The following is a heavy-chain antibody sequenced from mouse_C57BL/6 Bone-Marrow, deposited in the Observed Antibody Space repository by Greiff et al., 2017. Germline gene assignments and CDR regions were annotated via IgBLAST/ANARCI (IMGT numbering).Heavy chain of an antibody. D-gene: IGHD1-1*01. CDR3: ARSPITTVVATNAMDY. CDR2: IYPGSGNT. CDR1: GYTFTDYY. V-gene: IGHV1-76*01. Sequence: QVHVKQSGAELVRPGASVKLSCKASGYTFTDYYINWVKQRPGQGLEWIARIYPGSGNTYYNEKFKGKATLTAEKSSSTAYMQLSSLTSEDSAVYFCARSPITTVVATNAMDYWGQGTSVTVSS. J-gene: IGHJ4*01.